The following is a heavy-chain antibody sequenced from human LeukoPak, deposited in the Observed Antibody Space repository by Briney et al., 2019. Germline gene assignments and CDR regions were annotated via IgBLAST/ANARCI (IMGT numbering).Heavy chain of an antibody. D-gene: IGHD6-19*01. CDR3: ATGAGLGSSGWFDY. CDR2: TYYRSKWYN. J-gene: IGHJ5*01. CDR1: GDSVSSNSAA. V-gene: IGHV6-1*01. Sequence: LSQTLSLTCAISGDSVSSNSAAWNWIRQSPSRGLEWLGRTYYRSKWYNDYAVSVKSRITINPDTSTNQFALQLSSVTPEDTAVYYCATGAGLGSSGWFDYWGQETLVTVSS.